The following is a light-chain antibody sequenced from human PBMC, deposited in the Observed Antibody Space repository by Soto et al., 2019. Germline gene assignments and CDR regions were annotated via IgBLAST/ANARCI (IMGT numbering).Light chain of an antibody. CDR1: QSVNTY. CDR3: QQRSNWPIT. V-gene: IGKV3-11*01. Sequence: EIVLTQSPATLSLSPGERGTLSCRASQSVNTYLAWYQQKPGQAPRLLIYDASNRATDIPARFRGSGSGTDFTLTISSLEPEDSAVYYCQQRSNWPITFGQGTRLEIK. CDR2: DAS. J-gene: IGKJ5*01.